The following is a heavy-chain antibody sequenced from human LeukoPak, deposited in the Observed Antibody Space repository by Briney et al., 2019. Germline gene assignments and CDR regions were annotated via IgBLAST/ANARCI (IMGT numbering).Heavy chain of an antibody. Sequence: ASVKVSCKASGGTISSYAISWVRQAPGQGLEWMGGIIPIFGTANYAQKFQGRVTITTDESTSTAYMELSSLRSEDTAVYYCARDYSSLNWFDPWGQGTLVTVSS. J-gene: IGHJ5*02. V-gene: IGHV1-69*05. D-gene: IGHD4-11*01. CDR1: GGTISSYA. CDR2: IIPIFGTA. CDR3: ARDYSSLNWFDP.